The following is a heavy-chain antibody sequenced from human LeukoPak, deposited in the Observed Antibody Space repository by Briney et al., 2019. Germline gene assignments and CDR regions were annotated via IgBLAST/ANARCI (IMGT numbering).Heavy chain of an antibody. CDR3: ARDGGPIFGVVNFDY. V-gene: IGHV4-38-2*02. CDR1: GYSISSGYY. J-gene: IGHJ4*02. D-gene: IGHD3-3*01. CDR2: IYHSGST. Sequence: PSETLSLTCTVSGYSISSGYYWGWIRQPPGKGLEWIGSIYHSGSTYYNPSLKSRVTISVGTSKNQFSLKLSSVTAADTAVCYCARDGGPIFGVVNFDYWGQGTLVTVSS.